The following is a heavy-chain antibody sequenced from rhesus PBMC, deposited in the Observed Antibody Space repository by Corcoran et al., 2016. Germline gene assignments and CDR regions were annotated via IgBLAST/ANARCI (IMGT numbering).Heavy chain of an antibody. CDR3: ASRDPNWGSYGYFDL. Sequence: QVQLQESGPAVVKPSETLSLTCAGSGGSLRSSNWGSWRRPAPGKGLEWIGGIYGSGGSTEYNPSLKSRVTISKDTSKNQFSLKLSSVTAADTAVYYCASRDPNWGSYGYFDLWGPGTPITISS. D-gene: IGHD7-45*01. CDR2: IYGSGGST. V-gene: IGHV4-93*01. CDR1: GGSLRSSNW. J-gene: IGHJ2*01.